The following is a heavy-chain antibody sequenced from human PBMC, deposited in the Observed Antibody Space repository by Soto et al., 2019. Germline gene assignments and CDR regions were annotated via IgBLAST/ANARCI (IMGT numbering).Heavy chain of an antibody. Sequence: SVKVSCKASGGTFSSYAISWVRQAPGQGLEWMGGIIPIFGTANYAQKFQGRVTITADKSTSTAYMELSSLRSEDTAVYYCAIQSCSSTSCYDRTYYFDYWGQGTRGTVSS. V-gene: IGHV1-69*06. CDR1: GGTFSSYA. CDR2: IIPIFGTA. CDR3: AIQSCSSTSCYDRTYYFDY. J-gene: IGHJ4*02. D-gene: IGHD2-2*01.